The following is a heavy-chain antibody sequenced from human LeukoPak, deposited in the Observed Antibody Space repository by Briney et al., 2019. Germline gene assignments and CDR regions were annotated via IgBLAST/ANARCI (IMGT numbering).Heavy chain of an antibody. V-gene: IGHV3-7*03. CDR1: GMTFRSHW. CDR3: AKDDAWIRFGE. J-gene: IGHJ4*02. Sequence: GGSLRLSCAASGMTFRSHWMTWVRQTTGKGLEWLATIKSDGSEIYYLDSVKGRFTISRDNSKKTLYLEVSSLTGEDTAVYYCAKDDAWIRFGEWSQGTLVTVSS. CDR2: IKSDGSEI. D-gene: IGHD3-10*01.